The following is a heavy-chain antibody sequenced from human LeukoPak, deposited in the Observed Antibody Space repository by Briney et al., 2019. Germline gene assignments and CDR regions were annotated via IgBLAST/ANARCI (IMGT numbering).Heavy chain of an antibody. Sequence: SETLSLTCTVSGGSISSYHWSWIRQPPGKGLEWIGYIYYIGSTNYNPSLKSRVTISVDRSKNQFSLKLSSVTAADTAVYYCARYDDSSGFYPNDAFDIWGQGTMVTVSS. CDR1: GGSISSYH. CDR3: ARYDDSSGFYPNDAFDI. D-gene: IGHD3-22*01. V-gene: IGHV4-59*01. CDR2: IYYIGST. J-gene: IGHJ3*02.